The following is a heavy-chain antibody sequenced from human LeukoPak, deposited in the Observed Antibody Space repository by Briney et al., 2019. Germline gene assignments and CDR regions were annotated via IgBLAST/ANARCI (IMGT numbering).Heavy chain of an antibody. D-gene: IGHD6-13*01. V-gene: IGHV3-23*01. J-gene: IGHJ6*02. Sequence: PGGSLRLSCAASGFTFSSYAMSWVRQAPGQGLEWVSAISGSGGSTYYADSVKGRFTITRDNSKNTLYLQMNSLRAEDTAVYYCAKAGAPYSSSWFSNYYYYYGMDVWGQGTTVTVSS. CDR3: AKAGAPYSSSWFSNYYYYYGMDV. CDR2: ISGSGGST. CDR1: GFTFSSYA.